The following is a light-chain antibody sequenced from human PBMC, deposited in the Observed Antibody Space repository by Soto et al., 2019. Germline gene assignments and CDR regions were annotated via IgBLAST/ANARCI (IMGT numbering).Light chain of an antibody. CDR2: GAS. CDR3: QQYNNWPPYT. V-gene: IGKV3-15*01. J-gene: IGKJ2*01. CDR1: QSIRNS. Sequence: IDMTHSPATLSVSPGERATLSFRASQSIRNSLAWYQQNPGQAPRLLLYGASTRATGIPARFSGGGSGTEFTLTISSLQSEDFAVYYCQQYNNWPPYTFGQGTKVDIK.